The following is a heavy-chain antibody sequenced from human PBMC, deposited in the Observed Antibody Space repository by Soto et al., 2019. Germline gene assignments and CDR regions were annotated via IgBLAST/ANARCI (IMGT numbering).Heavy chain of an antibody. D-gene: IGHD2-2*01. Sequence: GGSLRLSCAASGFTFSSYAMSWVRQAPGKGLEWVSAISGSGGSTYYADSVKGRFTISRDNSKNTLYLQMNSLRAEDTAVYYCAKDPVYCSSTSCYQKWFDPWGQGTLVTVSS. CDR3: AKDPVYCSSTSCYQKWFDP. J-gene: IGHJ5*02. V-gene: IGHV3-23*01. CDR2: ISGSGGST. CDR1: GFTFSSYA.